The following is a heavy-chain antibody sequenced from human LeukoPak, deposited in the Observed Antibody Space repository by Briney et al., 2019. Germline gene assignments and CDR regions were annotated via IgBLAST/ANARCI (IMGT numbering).Heavy chain of an antibody. CDR2: ISHDGII. J-gene: IGHJ4*02. CDR1: GFTFSSYV. D-gene: IGHD5-24*01. CDR3: ARDWVYKIDY. Sequence: GGSLRLSCAASGFTFSSYVMHWVRRTPGKGLVWVSRISHDGIISYADSVKGRFTISRDNAKNTLTLQMNSLRVEDTAVYFCARDWVYKIDYWGRGTLVTVSS. V-gene: IGHV3-74*01.